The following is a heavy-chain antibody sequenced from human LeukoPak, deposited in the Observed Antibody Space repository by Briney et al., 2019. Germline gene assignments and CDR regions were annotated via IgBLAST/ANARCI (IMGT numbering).Heavy chain of an antibody. J-gene: IGHJ4*02. V-gene: IGHV3-74*01. D-gene: IGHD3-10*01. Sequence: GGSLRLSCAASGFTLSGYWIHWVRQAPGQGLGWVSYINTDGSATNYADSVKGRFTIARDNAKNTLYLQMNNLRAEDTALYYCARDRRYYISGNPRGVDYWGQGTLVTVSS. CDR1: GFTLSGYW. CDR2: INTDGSAT. CDR3: ARDRRYYISGNPRGVDY.